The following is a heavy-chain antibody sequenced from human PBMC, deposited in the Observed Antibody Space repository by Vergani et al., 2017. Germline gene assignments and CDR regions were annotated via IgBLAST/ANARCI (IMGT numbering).Heavy chain of an antibody. D-gene: IGHD5-24*01. Sequence: QVTLRESGPALVKPTQTLTLTCTFSGFSLSTSGMCVSWIRQPPGKALEWLALIDWDDDKYYSTSLKTRLTISKDTSKNQVVLTMTNMDPVDTATYYCARIMVRDCYPKGYNWFDPWGQGTLVTVSS. J-gene: IGHJ5*02. CDR1: GFSLSTSGMC. CDR2: IDWDDDK. V-gene: IGHV2-70*01. CDR3: ARIMVRDCYPKGYNWFDP.